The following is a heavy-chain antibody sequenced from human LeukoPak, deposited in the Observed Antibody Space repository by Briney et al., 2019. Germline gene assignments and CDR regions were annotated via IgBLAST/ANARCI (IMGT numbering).Heavy chain of an antibody. Sequence: SGGSLRLSCAASGFTFSRYGMHWVRQAPGKELEWVAVISCDGSNKYYEDSVKGRFTISRDNSKNTLYLQMNSLRAEDTAVYYCAKSAYQYQLLWDYFDYWGQGTLVTVS. CDR3: AKSAYQYQLLWDYFDY. CDR1: GFTFSRYG. V-gene: IGHV3-30*18. CDR2: ISCDGSNK. D-gene: IGHD2-2*01. J-gene: IGHJ4*02.